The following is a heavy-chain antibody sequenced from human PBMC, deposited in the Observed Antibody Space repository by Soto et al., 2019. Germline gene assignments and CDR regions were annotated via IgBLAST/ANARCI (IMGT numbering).Heavy chain of an antibody. V-gene: IGHV3-21*01. Sequence: GSLSLSCAASGFTFSSYSMNWVRQSPGKGLEWVSSISSSSSYIYYADSVKGRFTISRDNAKNSLYLQMNSLRAEDTAVYYCARTQYNWNDRAAFDIWGQGTMVTVSS. J-gene: IGHJ3*02. CDR1: GFTFSSYS. D-gene: IGHD1-1*01. CDR2: ISSSSSYI. CDR3: ARTQYNWNDRAAFDI.